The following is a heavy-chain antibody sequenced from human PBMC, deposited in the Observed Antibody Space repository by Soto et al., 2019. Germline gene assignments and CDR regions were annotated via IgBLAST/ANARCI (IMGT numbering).Heavy chain of an antibody. V-gene: IGHV4-34*01. D-gene: IGHD3-10*01. Sequence: QVQLQQWGAGLLKPSETLSLTCAVYGGSFSGYYWSWIRQPPGKGLEWIGEINHSGSTNYNPSLKSRVTISVDTSKNQFSLKLSSVTAADTAVYYCARVGYGSGSYRDYWGQGTLVTVSS. CDR2: INHSGST. J-gene: IGHJ4*02. CDR1: GGSFSGYY. CDR3: ARVGYGSGSYRDY.